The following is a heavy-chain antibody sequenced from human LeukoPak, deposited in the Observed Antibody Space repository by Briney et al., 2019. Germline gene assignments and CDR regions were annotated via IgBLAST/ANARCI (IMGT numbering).Heavy chain of an antibody. J-gene: IGHJ5*02. Sequence: PGGTLRLSCAASGFTFNDYYMSWIRQAPGKGLEWLSYINIGGTNTHYADSVKGRFTISRDNAKKSLYLEMNNLRAEDTAVYYCATDGAGFDTWGQGVLVTVSS. V-gene: IGHV3-11*01. CDR2: INIGGTNT. CDR1: GFTFNDYY. CDR3: ATDGAGFDT.